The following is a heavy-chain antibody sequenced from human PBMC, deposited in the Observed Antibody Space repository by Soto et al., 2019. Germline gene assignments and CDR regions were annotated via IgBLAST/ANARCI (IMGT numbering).Heavy chain of an antibody. V-gene: IGHV4-59*01. CDR3: AAGEASSRNLAPYYLDF. CDR2: IHYSGTT. J-gene: IGHJ4*02. Sequence: LPLTCTASGGSMRNYFWTWIRQPPGEGLEWIGYIHYSGTTSFFPSYNPSLRSRVTISEDTSKNQFSLKLLSVTTADTAVYFCAAGEASSRNLAPYYLDFWGQGTLVTVSS. CDR1: GGSMRNYF. D-gene: IGHD6-13*01.